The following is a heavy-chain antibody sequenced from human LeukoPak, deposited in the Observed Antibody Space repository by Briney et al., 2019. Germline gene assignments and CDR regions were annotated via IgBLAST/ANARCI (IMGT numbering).Heavy chain of an antibody. D-gene: IGHD6-19*01. J-gene: IGHJ5*02. Sequence: PSETLSLTCTVSGGSISSYYWSWIRQPPGKGLEWIGYIYYSGSTNYNPSLKSRVTISVDTSKNQFSLKLSSVTAADTAVYYCARRSLRSGWHRGSPWLDPWGQGTLVTVSS. V-gene: IGHV4-59*12. CDR1: GGSISSYY. CDR2: IYYSGST. CDR3: ARRSLRSGWHRGSPWLDP.